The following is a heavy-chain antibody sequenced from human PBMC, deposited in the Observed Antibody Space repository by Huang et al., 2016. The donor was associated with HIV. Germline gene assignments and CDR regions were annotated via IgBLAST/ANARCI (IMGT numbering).Heavy chain of an antibody. CDR2: LHHRGDT. CDR1: GGSFSGYH. CDR3: ARDVNFYDRSGYSSPYWYFDL. V-gene: IGHV4-34*01. D-gene: IGHD3-22*01. J-gene: IGHJ2*01. Sequence: QVHLQQWGAGLLKPTETLSLTCAVYGGSFSGYHWSWIRQSPGKGLEWIGDLHHRGDTNYNPSLRSRVTLTGDTLRNQFSLKLKSVTAADTAIYYCARDVNFYDRSGYSSPYWYFDLWGRGALVTVSS.